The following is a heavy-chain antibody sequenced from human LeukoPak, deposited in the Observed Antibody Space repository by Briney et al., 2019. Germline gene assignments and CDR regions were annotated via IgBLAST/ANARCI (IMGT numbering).Heavy chain of an antibody. CDR3: AGDSPDY. V-gene: IGHV3-7*01. CDR1: GFTFSDYW. J-gene: IGHJ4*02. Sequence: PGGSLRLYGAAYGFTFSDYWMSWVRQAPGKGLEWVANRKKDEREKYYVDSVKGRFTISRDNTKNSLYLQMNSLRGEDTAVYYCAGDSPDYWGQGTLVTVSS. CDR2: RKKDEREK.